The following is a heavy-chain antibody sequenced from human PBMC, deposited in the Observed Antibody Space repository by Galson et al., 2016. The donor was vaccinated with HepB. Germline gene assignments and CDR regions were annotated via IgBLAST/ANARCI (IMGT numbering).Heavy chain of an antibody. V-gene: IGHV1-24*01. CDR1: GYTLTDLS. D-gene: IGHD3-10*01. J-gene: IGHJ3*02. Sequence: SVKVSCKVSGYTLTDLSMHWVRQAPGKGLEWMGGFDPEDGETIYAQKLQGRLTMTADTSTDTAYMDLSSLKSEDTAVYYCATGRLVLPWFRDFPTDDVKTVPDAFDIWGQGTMVTVSS. CDR2: FDPEDGET. CDR3: ATGRLVLPWFRDFPTDDVKTVPDAFDI.